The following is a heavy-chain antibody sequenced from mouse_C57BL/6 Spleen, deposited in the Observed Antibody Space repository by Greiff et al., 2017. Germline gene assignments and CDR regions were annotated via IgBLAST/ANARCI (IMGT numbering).Heavy chain of an antibody. Sequence: VQLKESGPGLVKPSQSLSLTCSVTGYSITSGYYWNWIRQFPGNKLEWMGYISYDGSNNYNPSLKNRISITRDTSKNQFFLKLNSVTTEDTATYYCARRSTLERYFDVWGTGTTVTVSS. D-gene: IGHD2-1*01. V-gene: IGHV3-6*01. CDR3: ARRSTLERYFDV. CDR1: GYSITSGYY. CDR2: ISYDGSN. J-gene: IGHJ1*03.